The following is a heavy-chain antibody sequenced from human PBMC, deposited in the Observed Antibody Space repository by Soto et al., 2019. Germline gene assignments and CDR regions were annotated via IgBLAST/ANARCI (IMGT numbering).Heavy chain of an antibody. Sequence: GGSLRPSCAASGFICSSYDMSWVRQAPGKGLEWVSTILVGGSTHYEDSVKGRFTISRDESKNTVYLQMHSLTAGDTAVYYCAKATATSGGAFDICGQGTMVTVSS. CDR1: GFICSSYD. D-gene: IGHD1-1*01. CDR2: ILVGGST. V-gene: IGHV3-23*01. CDR3: AKATATSGGAFDI. J-gene: IGHJ3*02.